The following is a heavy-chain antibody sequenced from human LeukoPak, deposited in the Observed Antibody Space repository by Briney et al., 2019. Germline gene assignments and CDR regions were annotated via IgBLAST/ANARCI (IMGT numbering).Heavy chain of an antibody. D-gene: IGHD3-22*01. V-gene: IGHV3-53*01. CDR1: GFTVSSNY. CDR3: ARDLYYYDSSGYLGGGYYFDY. J-gene: IGHJ4*02. CDR2: IYSGGST. Sequence: GGSLRLSCAASGFTVSSNYMSWVRQAPGKGLEWVSVIYSGGSTYYADSVKGRFTISRDNSKNTLYLQMNSLRAEDTAVYYCARDLYYYDSSGYLGGGYYFDYWGQGTLVTVSS.